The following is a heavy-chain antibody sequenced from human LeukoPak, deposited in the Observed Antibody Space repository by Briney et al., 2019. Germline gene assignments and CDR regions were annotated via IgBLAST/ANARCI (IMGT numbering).Heavy chain of an antibody. CDR2: IYYSGST. D-gene: IGHD1-14*01. CDR1: GGSISSGDYY. J-gene: IGHJ5*02. Sequence: SETLSLTCTVSGGSISSGDYYWSWIRQPPGKGLEWIGYIYYSGSTYYNPSLKSRVTISVDTSKNQFSLKLSSVTAADTAVYYRAREEPYGWFDPWGQGTLVTVSS. V-gene: IGHV4-30-4*01. CDR3: AREEPYGWFDP.